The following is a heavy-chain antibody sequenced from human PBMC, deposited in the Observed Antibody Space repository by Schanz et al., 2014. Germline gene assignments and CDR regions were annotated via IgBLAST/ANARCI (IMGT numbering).Heavy chain of an antibody. Sequence: QVQLQESGPGLVKPSQTLSLTCTVSGASISSRDFYWSWIRQFPGKGLEWIGYISYSGRTYYSPSLKSRLTMSVVTSKNQFSLRLSSVTAADTAIYYCSRGECSSTSCHEVAPPDDWGQGTLVTVSS. CDR3: SRGECSSTSCHEVAPPDD. J-gene: IGHJ4*02. CDR2: ISYSGRT. D-gene: IGHD2-2*01. CDR1: GASISSRDFY. V-gene: IGHV4-31*03.